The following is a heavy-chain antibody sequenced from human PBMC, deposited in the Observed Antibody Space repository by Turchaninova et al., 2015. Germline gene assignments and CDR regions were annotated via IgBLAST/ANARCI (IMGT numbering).Heavy chain of an antibody. CDR2: IYYSGST. J-gene: IGHJ3*02. V-gene: IGHV4-31*03. CDR1: GGSISRGGYY. CDR3: ARTYYDFWSGYYKGDAFDI. D-gene: IGHD3-3*01. Sequence: ESGPGLVKPSQTLSLTCTVSGGSISRGGYYWSWIRQHPGKGLEWIGYIYYSGSTYYNPSLKSRVTISVDTSKNQFSLKLSSVTAADTAVYYCARTYYDFWSGYYKGDAFDIWGQGTMVTVSS.